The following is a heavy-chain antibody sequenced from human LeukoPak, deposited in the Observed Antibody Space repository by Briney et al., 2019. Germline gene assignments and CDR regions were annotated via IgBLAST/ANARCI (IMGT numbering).Heavy chain of an antibody. D-gene: IGHD1-20*01. CDR3: ASRPIAPHKYNWNDYFDY. Sequence: ASVKVSCKASGGTFSSYAISWVRQAPGQGLEWMGRIIPILGIANYAQKFQGRVTITADKSTSTAYMELSSLRSEDTAVYYCASRPIAPHKYNWNDYFDYWGQGTLVTVSS. V-gene: IGHV1-69*04. J-gene: IGHJ4*02. CDR1: GGTFSSYA. CDR2: IIPILGIA.